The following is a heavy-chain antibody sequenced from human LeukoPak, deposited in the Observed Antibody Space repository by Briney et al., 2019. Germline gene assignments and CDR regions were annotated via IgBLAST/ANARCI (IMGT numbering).Heavy chain of an antibody. CDR2: ISWNSGSI. J-gene: IGHJ4*02. CDR1: GFTIDAYA. V-gene: IGHV3-9*01. CDR3: AKDFSWGRAGSDPYYFDY. Sequence: GKSLRLSCAASGFTIDAYAVHWVRQAPGKGLEWVSGISWNSGSIGYADSVKGRFTISRDNAKKSLYLQMNSLRAEDTALYYCAKDFSWGRAGSDPYYFDYWGQGTLVTVSS. D-gene: IGHD6-19*01.